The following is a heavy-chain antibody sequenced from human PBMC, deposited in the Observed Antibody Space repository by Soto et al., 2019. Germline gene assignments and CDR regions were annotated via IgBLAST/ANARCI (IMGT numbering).Heavy chain of an antibody. CDR3: ASYSLYGMDV. D-gene: IGHD2-21*01. CDR2: IYYSGNT. Sequence: SETLSLTCSVSGGSISSGYYYWSWIRQPPGKVLEWIGNIYYSGNTYYNPSLKSRLIIXXXXSXNXFXLXXXSVPXAATAVYYCASYSLYGMDVWGQGTTVTVSS. J-gene: IGHJ6*02. CDR1: GGSISSGYYY. V-gene: IGHV4-30-4*01.